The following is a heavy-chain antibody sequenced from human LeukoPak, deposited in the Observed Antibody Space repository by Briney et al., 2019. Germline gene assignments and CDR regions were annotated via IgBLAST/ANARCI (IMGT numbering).Heavy chain of an antibody. Sequence: GGSLRLSCAASGFTFSSYAMSWVRQAPGKGLEWVSAISGSGGSTYYADSVKGRFTISRDNSKNTLYLQMNSPRAEDTAVYYCAKGRTVITLGIFYPEYYFDYWGQGTLVTVSS. V-gene: IGHV3-23*01. J-gene: IGHJ4*02. CDR2: ISGSGGST. CDR1: GFTFSSYA. CDR3: AKGRTVITLGIFYPEYYFDY. D-gene: IGHD4-17*01.